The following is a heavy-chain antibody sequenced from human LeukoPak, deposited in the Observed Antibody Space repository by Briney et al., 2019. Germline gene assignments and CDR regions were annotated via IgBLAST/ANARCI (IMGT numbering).Heavy chain of an antibody. Sequence: GGSLRLSCAASGFTVSSNYMSWVRQAPGKGLEWASVIYSGGSTYYADSVKGRFTISRDNSKNTLYLQMNSLRAEDTAVYYCARDSGSDYDAFDIWGQGTMVTVSS. D-gene: IGHD5-12*01. V-gene: IGHV3-66*01. CDR3: ARDSGSDYDAFDI. CDR1: GFTVSSNY. CDR2: IYSGGST. J-gene: IGHJ3*02.